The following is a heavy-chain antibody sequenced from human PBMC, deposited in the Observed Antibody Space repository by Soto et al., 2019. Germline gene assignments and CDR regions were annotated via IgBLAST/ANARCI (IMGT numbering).Heavy chain of an antibody. CDR1: GYTFTSYG. D-gene: IGHD1-1*01. CDR2: ISAHNGNT. Sequence: QVHLVQSGAEVKKPGASVKVSCKGSGYTFTSYGITWVRQAPGQGLEGMGWISAHNGNTDYAQKLQGRVTVTRDTSTSTAYMELRSRRSDDTAVYYCARGRYGDYWGQGALVTVSS. CDR3: ARGRYGDY. V-gene: IGHV1-18*01. J-gene: IGHJ4*02.